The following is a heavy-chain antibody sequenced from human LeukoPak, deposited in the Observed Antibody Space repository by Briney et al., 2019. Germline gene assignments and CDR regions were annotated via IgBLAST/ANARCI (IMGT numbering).Heavy chain of an antibody. V-gene: IGHV4-61*01. D-gene: IGHD6-19*01. Sequence: PSETLSLTCTVSGGSISNRNYHWGWIRQPPGKGLEWIGYIYYSGSTNYNPSLKSRVTISVDTSKNQFSLKLSSVTAADTAVYYCARREQWLVGDDYWGQGTLVTVSS. CDR2: IYYSGST. CDR3: ARREQWLVGDDY. J-gene: IGHJ4*02. CDR1: GGSISNRNYH.